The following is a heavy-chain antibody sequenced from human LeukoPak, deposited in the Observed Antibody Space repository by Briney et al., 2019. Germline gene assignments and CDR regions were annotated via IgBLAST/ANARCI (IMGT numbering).Heavy chain of an antibody. J-gene: IGHJ4*02. V-gene: IGHV4-59*01. CDR3: AGHKPTAPFDY. Sequence: SETLSLTCTVSGGSISSDYWSWIRQPPGKRLEWIGYIYYTGTTKYNPSLESRVTVSVDTSKNHFSLKLTSVTAADGAVYYCAGHKPTAPFDYWGQGTQVTVSS. CDR1: GGSISSDY. CDR2: IYYTGTT. D-gene: IGHD1-1*01.